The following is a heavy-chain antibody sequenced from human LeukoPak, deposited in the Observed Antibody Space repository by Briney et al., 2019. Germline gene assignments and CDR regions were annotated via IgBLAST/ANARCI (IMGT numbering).Heavy chain of an antibody. CDR1: GFTFSSYW. J-gene: IGHJ4*02. V-gene: IGHV3-74*01. CDR2: INSDGNST. CDR3: ARGFGYSSGWYVS. Sequence: GGSLRLSCAASGFTFSSYWMHWVRQAPGKGLVWVSRINSDGNSTSYADSVKGRFTISRDNAKNTLYLQMNSLRAEDTAVYYCARGFGYSSGWYVSWGQGTLVTVSS. D-gene: IGHD6-19*01.